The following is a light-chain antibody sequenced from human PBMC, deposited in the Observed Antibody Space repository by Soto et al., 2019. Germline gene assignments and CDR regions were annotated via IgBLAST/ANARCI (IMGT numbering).Light chain of an antibody. Sequence: EIVLTQSPATLSLSPGERATLSCRASQSVSSQLAWYQHKPGQAPRLLIYDASNRATGIPDRFSGRGSGTDFTLTISSVEPEDFAVYYCAQRRWPWPVGQGTKVDIK. CDR1: QSVSSQ. J-gene: IGKJ1*01. CDR3: AQRRWPWP. V-gene: IGKV3-11*01. CDR2: DAS.